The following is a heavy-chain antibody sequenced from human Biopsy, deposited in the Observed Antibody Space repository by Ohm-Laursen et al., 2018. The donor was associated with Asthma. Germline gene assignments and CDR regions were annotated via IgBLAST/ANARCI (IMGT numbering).Heavy chain of an antibody. V-gene: IGHV3-30*03. J-gene: IGHJ4*02. CDR2: ISYDGNHK. D-gene: IGHD3-10*01. CDR1: GFMFRSFG. CDR3: ARGLDYSGRSGFDY. Sequence: SLRLSCAASGFMFRSFGTHWVRQAPGKGLEWVAVISYDGNHKFYEDSVKGRFTISRDNSMNTLYLHMNSLRVEDTAVYYCARGLDYSGRSGFDYWGQGTLVTVSS.